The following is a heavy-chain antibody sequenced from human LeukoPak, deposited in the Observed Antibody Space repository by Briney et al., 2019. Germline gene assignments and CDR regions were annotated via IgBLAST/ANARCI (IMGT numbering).Heavy chain of an antibody. CDR2: INHSGST. D-gene: IGHD3-16*02. V-gene: IGHV4-34*01. CDR1: RGSFSGYY. Sequence: SETLSLTCAVYRGSFSGYYWSWIRQPPGKGLEWIGEINHSGSTNYNPSLKSRVTISVDTSKNQFSLKLSSVTAADTAVYYCASRPYRLSGNYYMDVWGKGTTVTVSS. CDR3: ASRPYRLSGNYYMDV. J-gene: IGHJ6*03.